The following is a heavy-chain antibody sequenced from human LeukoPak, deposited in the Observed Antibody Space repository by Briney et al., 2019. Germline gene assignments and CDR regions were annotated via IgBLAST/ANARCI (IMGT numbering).Heavy chain of an antibody. V-gene: IGHV1-69*06. CDR3: ARGRGYGDADFDY. D-gene: IGHD4-17*01. CDR2: IIPNFGTA. CDR1: GGTFSSDA. J-gene: IGHJ4*02. Sequence: SVKVSCKASGGTFSSDAISWVRQAPGQGLEWMGGIIPNFGTANYAQKFQGRVTITADKSTSTAYMELSSLRSEDTAVYYCARGRGYGDADFDYWGQGTLVTVSS.